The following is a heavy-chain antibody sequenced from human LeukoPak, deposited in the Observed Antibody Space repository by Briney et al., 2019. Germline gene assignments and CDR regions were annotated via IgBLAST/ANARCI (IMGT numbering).Heavy chain of an antibody. CDR1: GFSFGGYA. D-gene: IGHD3-9*01. CDR3: AKDGLYFDGSTHIYYFDS. J-gene: IGHJ4*02. Sequence: PGGSLRLSCAASGFSFGGYAMTWCRQAPGKGLEWFSSITYNGAATYYLDSVKARFTISRDNSRSTLYLQMDSLTAEDTALYYCAKDGLYFDGSTHIYYFDSWGQGTLVAVSS. CDR2: ITYNGAAT. V-gene: IGHV3-23*01.